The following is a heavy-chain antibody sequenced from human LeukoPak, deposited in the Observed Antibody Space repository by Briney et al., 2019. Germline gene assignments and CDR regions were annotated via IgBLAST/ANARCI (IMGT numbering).Heavy chain of an antibody. CDR2: IYYSGST. CDR1: GGSISSSSYY. CDR3: ARVLSYGDYYFDY. J-gene: IGHJ4*02. V-gene: IGHV4-39*07. Sequence: PSETLSLTCTVSGGSISSSSYYRGWIRQPPGKGLEWIGSIYYSGSTYYNPSLKSRVTISVDTSKNQFSLKLSSVTAADTAVYYCARVLSYGDYYFDYWGQGTLVTVSS. D-gene: IGHD4-17*01.